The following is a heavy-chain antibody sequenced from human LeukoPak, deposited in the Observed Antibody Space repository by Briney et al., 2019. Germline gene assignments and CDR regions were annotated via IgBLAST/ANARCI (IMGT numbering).Heavy chain of an antibody. Sequence: PGGSLRLSCAASGFTFDSYSMTWVRQAPGKGLEWISSITTRSDYTYYTDSVEGRFTISRDDAKNSLYLQMNSLRAEDTAVYYCAREPFWSGYYSNLHFDYWGQGTLVTVSS. V-gene: IGHV3-21*01. D-gene: IGHD3-3*01. CDR1: GFTFDSYS. J-gene: IGHJ4*02. CDR2: ITTRSDYT. CDR3: AREPFWSGYYSNLHFDY.